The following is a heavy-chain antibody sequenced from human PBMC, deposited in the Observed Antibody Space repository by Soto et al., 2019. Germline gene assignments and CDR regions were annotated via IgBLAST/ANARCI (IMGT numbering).Heavy chain of an antibody. CDR3: ARDIGDCSGGACFSDYIDY. V-gene: IGHV3-33*01. Sequence: QVQLVESGGGVVQPGTSLRLSCAASGFRFSHSGMHWVRQAPGKGLEWVALIYFDGGIGNYADSVKGRFTISRDNLKSTLYLQMNSLRAEDTAVYYCARDIGDCSGGACFSDYIDYWGQGTQVIVSS. CDR2: IYFDGGIG. J-gene: IGHJ4*02. D-gene: IGHD2-15*01. CDR1: GFRFSHSG.